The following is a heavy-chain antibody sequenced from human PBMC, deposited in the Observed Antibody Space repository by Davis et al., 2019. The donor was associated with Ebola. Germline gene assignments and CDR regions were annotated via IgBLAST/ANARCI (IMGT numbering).Heavy chain of an antibody. CDR3: ARGPMYSSSSVDYYFGMDV. Sequence: PSETLSLTCSVSGGSMIGSGLHWGWIRQPPGKGLEWLGYIFYSGSTNYNPSLKSRVTISVDMSKNQFSLKLSSVTAADTAVYYCARGPMYSSSSVDYYFGMDVWGKGTAVTVSS. D-gene: IGHD6-6*01. J-gene: IGHJ6*04. CDR1: GGSMIGSGLH. V-gene: IGHV4-61*05. CDR2: IFYSGST.